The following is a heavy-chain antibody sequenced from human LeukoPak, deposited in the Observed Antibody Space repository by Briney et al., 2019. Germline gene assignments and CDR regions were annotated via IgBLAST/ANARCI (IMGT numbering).Heavy chain of an antibody. V-gene: IGHV1-69*02. J-gene: IGHJ4*02. CDR2: IIPILGIA. CDR3: ARSPHKYSSPRFAYFDY. CDR1: GGTFSSYT. D-gene: IGHD6-6*01. Sequence: SVKVSCKASGGTFSSYTISWVRQAPGQGLEWMGRIIPILGIANYAQKFQGRVTITADKSTSTAYMELSSLRSGDTAVYYCARSPHKYSSPRFAYFDYWGQGTLVTVSS.